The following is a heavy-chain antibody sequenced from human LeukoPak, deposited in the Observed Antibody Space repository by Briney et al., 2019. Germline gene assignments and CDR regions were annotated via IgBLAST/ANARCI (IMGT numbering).Heavy chain of an antibody. J-gene: IGHJ4*02. CDR1: GYSISSGYY. CDR2: NYHSGST. V-gene: IGHV4-38-2*02. Sequence: SETLSLTCTVSGYSISSGYYWGWIRQPPGKGLEWIGSNYHSGSTYYNPSLKSRVTISVDTSKNQFSLKLSSVTAADTAVYYCARDLENYYDILTGYSYWGQGTLVTVSS. D-gene: IGHD3-9*01. CDR3: ARDLENYYDILTGYSY.